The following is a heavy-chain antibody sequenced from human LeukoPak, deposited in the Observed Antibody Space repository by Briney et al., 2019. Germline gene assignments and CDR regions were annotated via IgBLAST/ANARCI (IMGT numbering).Heavy chain of an antibody. CDR2: INHGGST. CDR3: ARGSSYGSGSYWGYYYMDV. Sequence: SETLSLTCAVYGGSSSDYFWSWIRQPPGKGLEWIGEINHGGSTNHNPSLKSRITISVDTSKNQFSLKLSSVTAADTAVYYCARGSSYGSGSYWGYYYMDVWGKGTTVTISS. D-gene: IGHD3-10*01. CDR1: GGSSSDYF. V-gene: IGHV4-34*01. J-gene: IGHJ6*03.